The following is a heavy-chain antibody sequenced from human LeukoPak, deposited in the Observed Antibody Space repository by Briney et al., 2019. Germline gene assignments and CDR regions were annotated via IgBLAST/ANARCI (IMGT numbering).Heavy chain of an antibody. D-gene: IGHD2-2*02. Sequence: ASVKVSCKASGYTFTGYYMHWVRQAPGQGLEWMGWINPNSGGTNYAQKFQGRVTMTRDTSISTAYMELSRLRSDDTAVYYCARDRRYCSSTSCYRWFDPWGQGTLVTVSP. CDR1: GYTFTGYY. J-gene: IGHJ5*02. CDR3: ARDRRYCSSTSCYRWFDP. CDR2: INPNSGGT. V-gene: IGHV1-2*02.